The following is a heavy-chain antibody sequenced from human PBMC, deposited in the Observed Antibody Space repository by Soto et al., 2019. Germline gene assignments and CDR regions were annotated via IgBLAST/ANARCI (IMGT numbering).Heavy chain of an antibody. CDR1: GFNFSTYG. Sequence: QVQLVESGGGVVQPGRSLRLSCAASGFNFSTYGMHWVRQAPGKGLEWVAVISYDGNNKYYADSVKGRFTISRDNSKNTLYLQMSSLRAEDTAVYYCAKSVYNWNDGFFDYWGQGTLVTVSS. V-gene: IGHV3-30*18. J-gene: IGHJ4*02. D-gene: IGHD1-1*01. CDR3: AKSVYNWNDGFFDY. CDR2: ISYDGNNK.